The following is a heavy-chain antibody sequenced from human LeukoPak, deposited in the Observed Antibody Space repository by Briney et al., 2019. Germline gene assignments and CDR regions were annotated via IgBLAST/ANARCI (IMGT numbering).Heavy chain of an antibody. D-gene: IGHD2-2*01. J-gene: IGHJ4*02. Sequence: GGSLRISCADSGFNFRNYAMNWVRQAPGKGLEWASAVTGSGGTTYYADSVKGRFTISRDNSINTLYLQMNSLRAEDTAVYYCAKLSASPYYFDYWGQGTLVTVSS. CDR3: AKLSASPYYFDY. CDR2: VTGSGGTT. CDR1: GFNFRNYA. V-gene: IGHV3-23*01.